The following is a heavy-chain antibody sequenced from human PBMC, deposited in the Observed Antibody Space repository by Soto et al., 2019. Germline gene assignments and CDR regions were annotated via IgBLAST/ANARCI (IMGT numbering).Heavy chain of an antibody. CDR2: IAYDGKDK. CDR3: ARNSSGRCVDL. J-gene: IGHJ2*01. CDR1: GFSFSTYD. V-gene: IGHV3-30*04. D-gene: IGHD3-22*01. Sequence: QVQLVESGGGVVQPGRSLRLSCAASGFSFSTYDMHWVRQAPGKGPEWVAVIAYDGKDKHYADSVKGRFTISRDNSKNTLYVQMNSVRAEDTSGYYCARNSSGRCVDLWGRGTLVTVSS.